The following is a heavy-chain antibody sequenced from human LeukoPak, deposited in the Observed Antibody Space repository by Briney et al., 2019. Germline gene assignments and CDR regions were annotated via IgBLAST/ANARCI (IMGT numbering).Heavy chain of an antibody. V-gene: IGHV4-30-2*01. CDR3: ASPMTLVLRGLAGIDAFNI. CDR2: IQHSGGT. Sequence: SQTLSLTCTVSGVSISSGGYYWSWIRQPPGKGLEWIGHIQHSGGTYYSPSLRSRVTMSLDRSKNQFSLNLSSATAADTAVYYCASPMTLVLRGLAGIDAFNIWGQGTMVTVSS. D-gene: IGHD3-22*01. CDR1: GVSISSGGYY. J-gene: IGHJ3*02.